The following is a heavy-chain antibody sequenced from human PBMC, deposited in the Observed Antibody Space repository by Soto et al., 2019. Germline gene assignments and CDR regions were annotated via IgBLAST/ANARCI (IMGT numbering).Heavy chain of an antibody. CDR3: SRGVLRDSGPCY. D-gene: IGHD1-26*01. V-gene: IGHV3-21*01. CDR1: GFTFSSYS. Sequence: PGWSLRLSCAASGFTFSSYSMNWVRQAPGKGLEWVSSISSSSSYIYYADSMKGRFTISRDNAKNSLYLKMNSLRAEDTAVYYCSRGVLRDSGPCYRVRGSLVSVSS. J-gene: IGHJ4*02. CDR2: ISSSSSYI.